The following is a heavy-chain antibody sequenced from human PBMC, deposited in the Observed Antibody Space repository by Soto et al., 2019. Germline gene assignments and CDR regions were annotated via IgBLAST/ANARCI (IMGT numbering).Heavy chain of an antibody. CDR1: GGSISRSTYY. D-gene: IGHD2-2*02. CDR3: ARQVPAAIRLGWFDP. V-gene: IGHV4-39*01. CDR2: IYYSGST. J-gene: IGHJ5*02. Sequence: SETLSLTCTVSGGSISRSTYYWGWIRQHPGKGLEWIGSIYYSGSTYYRPSLKSRVTISVDTSKNQFSLKLSSVTAADTAVYYCARQVPAAIRLGWFDPWGQGTLVTVSS.